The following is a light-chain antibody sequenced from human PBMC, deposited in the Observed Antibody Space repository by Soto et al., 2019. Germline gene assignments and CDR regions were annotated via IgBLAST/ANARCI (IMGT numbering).Light chain of an antibody. CDR2: DVS. CDR1: SSDVGGYNY. V-gene: IGLV2-11*01. CDR3: CSYAGSYTYV. Sequence: QSVRTQPRSVSGSPGQSVTISCTGTSSDVGGYNYVSWYQQHPGKAPKLMIYDVSQRPSGVPDRFSGSKSGNTASLTISGLQAEDEADYYCCSYAGSYTYVFGTGTKVT. J-gene: IGLJ1*01.